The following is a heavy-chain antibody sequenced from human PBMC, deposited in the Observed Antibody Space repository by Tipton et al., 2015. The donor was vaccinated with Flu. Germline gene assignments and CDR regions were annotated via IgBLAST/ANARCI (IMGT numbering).Heavy chain of an antibody. J-gene: IGHJ5*01. D-gene: IGHD4-11*01. CDR1: GGSVGSPYF. V-gene: IGHV4-38-2*01. CDR3: ARRTFSNYVSEPKNWFDF. CDR2: ICPGSP. Sequence: TLSLTCSVSGGSVGSPYFWGWVRRPPGKGLEWIGNICPGSPYYNPALRSRVTMSVARSNDQFSLRLTSVTAADTAVYFCARRTFSNYVSEPKNWFDFWGQGTLVTVSS.